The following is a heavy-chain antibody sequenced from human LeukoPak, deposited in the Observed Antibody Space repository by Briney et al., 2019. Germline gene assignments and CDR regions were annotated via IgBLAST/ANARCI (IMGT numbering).Heavy chain of an antibody. CDR2: IHYTGST. J-gene: IGHJ5*02. V-gene: IGHV4-59*01. Sequence: SETLSLTCTVSGVSISSYYWSWIRQSPGKGLECIGYIHYTGSTNYNPSLKSRVTISVETSKNQFSLKLKSVTAADTAVYYCARGGYYGSGNDFRFDPWGQGTLVTVSS. CDR3: ARGGYYGSGNDFRFDP. D-gene: IGHD3-10*01. CDR1: GVSISSYY.